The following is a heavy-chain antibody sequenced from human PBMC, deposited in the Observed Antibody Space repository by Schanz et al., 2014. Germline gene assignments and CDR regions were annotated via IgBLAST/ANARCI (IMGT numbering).Heavy chain of an antibody. D-gene: IGHD1-26*01. CDR3: ARDRVGASSYFDY. CDR1: GFVFRTFA. V-gene: IGHV3-23*01. CDR2: ITGSGGGT. Sequence: EVQLLESGGTVVQPGGSLRVSCAASGFVFRTFAMYWVRQAPGKGLEWVSAITGSGGGTYYADSVRGRFAISRDNSKNTLYLEMNSLRAEDTAVYYCARDRVGASSYFDYWGQGTLVTVSS. J-gene: IGHJ4*02.